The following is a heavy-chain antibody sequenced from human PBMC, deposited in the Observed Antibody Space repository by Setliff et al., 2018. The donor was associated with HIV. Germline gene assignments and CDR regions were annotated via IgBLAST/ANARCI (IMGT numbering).Heavy chain of an antibody. V-gene: IGHV1-2*02. Sequence: GASVTVSCKTSGYTFTAYYIHWVRQAPGQGLEWMGWINSNNGGTKYAQNFQGRVTMTRDTSITTAYMELSSLISDDTAVYYCAGEERYYDGKGALDYWGQGMLVTVSS. CDR2: INSNNGGT. CDR3: AGEERYYDGKGALDY. J-gene: IGHJ4*02. CDR1: GYTFTAYY. D-gene: IGHD3-22*01.